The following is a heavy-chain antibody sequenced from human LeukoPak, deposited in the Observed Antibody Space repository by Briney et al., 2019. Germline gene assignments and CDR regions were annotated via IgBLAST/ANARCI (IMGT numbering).Heavy chain of an antibody. Sequence: ASVKVSCKASGYTFTGYYMHWVRQAPGQGLEWMGWINPNSGGTNYAQKFQGRVTMTRDTSISTAYMELSRLRSDDTAVYYCAREGYYGSGYSDWFDPWGQGTLVTVSS. CDR3: AREGYYGSGYSDWFDP. CDR2: INPNSGGT. J-gene: IGHJ5*02. CDR1: GYTFTGYY. V-gene: IGHV1-2*02. D-gene: IGHD3-10*01.